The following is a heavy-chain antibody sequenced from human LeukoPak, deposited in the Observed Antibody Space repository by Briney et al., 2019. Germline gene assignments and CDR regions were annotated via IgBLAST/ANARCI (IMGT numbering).Heavy chain of an antibody. CDR2: IYYSGST. Sequence: SETLSLFCTVSGGSISNYYWSWIRQPPGKGLEWIGYIYYSGSTKYNPSLKSRVTISVDTSKNQFSLKLNSVTAADTAVYYCARHGDSGWYLCWFDPWGQGTLVTVSS. V-gene: IGHV4-59*01. J-gene: IGHJ5*02. CDR1: GGSISNYY. CDR3: ARHGDSGWYLCWFDP. D-gene: IGHD6-19*01.